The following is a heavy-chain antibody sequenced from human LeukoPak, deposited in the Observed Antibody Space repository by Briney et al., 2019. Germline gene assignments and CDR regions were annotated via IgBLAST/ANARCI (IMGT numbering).Heavy chain of an antibody. V-gene: IGHV1-24*01. Sequence: WASVKVSCKVSGYTLTELSMHWVRQAPGKGLEWMGGFDPEDGETIYAQKFQGRVTMTEDTSTDTAYMELSSLRSEDTAVYYCARAGSGWYGGDFDYWGQGTLVTVSS. D-gene: IGHD6-19*01. CDR1: GYTLTELS. J-gene: IGHJ4*02. CDR2: FDPEDGET. CDR3: ARAGSGWYGGDFDY.